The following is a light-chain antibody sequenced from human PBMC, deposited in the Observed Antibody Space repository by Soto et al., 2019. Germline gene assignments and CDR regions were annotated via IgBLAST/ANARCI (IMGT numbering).Light chain of an antibody. CDR3: QQYDSSPWT. V-gene: IGKV3-20*01. CDR2: GAS. Sequence: EIVLTQSPGTLSLSHGERATLSCRASQSVSNNYLAWYQQKPGQTPRLLIYGASSRATGIPARFSGSGSGTDFTLTISRLEPEDFAVYYCQQYDSSPWTFGQGTKVDIK. CDR1: QSVSNNY. J-gene: IGKJ1*01.